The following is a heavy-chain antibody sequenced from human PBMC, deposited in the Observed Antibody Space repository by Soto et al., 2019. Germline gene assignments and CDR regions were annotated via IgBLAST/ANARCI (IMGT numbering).Heavy chain of an antibody. CDR2: IYWDDEK. CDR3: AHRRSNRHLDF. CDR1: GFSLSTSGVG. V-gene: IGHV2-5*02. J-gene: IGHJ4*02. Sequence: QITLKESGPTLVKPTQTLTLTCTFSGFSLSTSGVGVGWIRQPPGKALEWLALIYWDDEKRYRSSLKSRLTITKDTAKHRVVLTMTNMDPVDTATYYCAHRRSNRHLDFWGQGTLVTVSS.